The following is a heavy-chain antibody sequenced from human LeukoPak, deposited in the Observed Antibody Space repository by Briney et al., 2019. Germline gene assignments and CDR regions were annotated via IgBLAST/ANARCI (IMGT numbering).Heavy chain of an antibody. CDR3: ASYFGSGSYFSGVSDAFDI. CDR1: GFTFSSYA. Sequence: GGSLRLSCAASGFTFSSYAMHWVRQTPGKGLEWVAVISYDGSNKYYADSVKGRFTISRDNSKNTLYLQMNSLRAEDTAVYYCASYFGSGSYFSGVSDAFDIWGQGTMVTVSS. J-gene: IGHJ3*02. CDR2: ISYDGSNK. V-gene: IGHV3-30*04. D-gene: IGHD1-26*01.